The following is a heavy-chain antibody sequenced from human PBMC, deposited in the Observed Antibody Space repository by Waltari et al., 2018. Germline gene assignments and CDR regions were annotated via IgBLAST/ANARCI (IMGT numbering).Heavy chain of an antibody. Sequence: QVQLVESGGGVVQPGRSLRLSCAASGFTFSSYGMHWVRQAPGKGLEWVAVIWEDGSNKYYAESVKGRLTISRDNSKNTLYLQMNSLRAEDTAVYYCARSGSGYSSGWYRGDCDYWGQGTLVTVSS. J-gene: IGHJ4*02. D-gene: IGHD6-19*01. CDR3: ARSGSGYSSGWYRGDCDY. V-gene: IGHV3-33*01. CDR1: GFTFSSYG. CDR2: IWEDGSNK.